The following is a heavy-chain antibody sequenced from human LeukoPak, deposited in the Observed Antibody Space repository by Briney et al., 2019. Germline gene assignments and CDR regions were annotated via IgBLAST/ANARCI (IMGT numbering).Heavy chain of an antibody. Sequence: PSETLSLTCTVSGGSISSYYWSWIRQPPGKGLEWIGYIYYSGSTNYNPSLKSRVTISVDTSKNQFSLKLSSVTAAGTAVYYCARDRAPATYCSGGSCLAPLWGQGTLVTVSS. V-gene: IGHV4-59*01. CDR3: ARDRAPATYCSGGSCLAPL. CDR1: GGSISSYY. CDR2: IYYSGST. J-gene: IGHJ4*02. D-gene: IGHD2-15*01.